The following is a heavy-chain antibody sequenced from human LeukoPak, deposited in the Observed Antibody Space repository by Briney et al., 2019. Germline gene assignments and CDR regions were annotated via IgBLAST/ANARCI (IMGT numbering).Heavy chain of an antibody. J-gene: IGHJ3*02. CDR2: KKYDASEK. Sequence: GGSLSLSCTVSGYSFSTCWMSWVRRAPGEGREWVASKKYDASEKHYVDSVKGRFTISRGNGKNSLTLQMNSLRAEDTAVYYCASWKVVVSNGGCDIWGQGTMVTVSS. V-gene: IGHV3-7*01. D-gene: IGHD2-15*01. CDR3: ASWKVVVSNGGCDI. CDR1: GYSFSTCW.